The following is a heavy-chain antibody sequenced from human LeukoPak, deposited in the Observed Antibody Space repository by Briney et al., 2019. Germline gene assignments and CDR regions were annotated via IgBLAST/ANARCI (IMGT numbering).Heavy chain of an antibody. CDR2: IYPTDSDT. CDR3: VRGVNPYWYFDL. D-gene: IGHD3-10*01. J-gene: IGHJ2*01. V-gene: IGHV5-51*01. CDR1: GYSFTSYW. Sequence: GESLKISCKGSGYSFTSYWIGWVRQMPGKGLEWMGIIYPTDSDTRYSPSFQGQVTISADKSITTAYLQWTSLKASDTALYYCVRGVNPYWYFDLWGRGSLVTVSS.